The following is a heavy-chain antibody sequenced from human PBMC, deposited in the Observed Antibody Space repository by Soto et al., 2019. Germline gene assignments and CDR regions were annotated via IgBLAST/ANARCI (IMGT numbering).Heavy chain of an antibody. V-gene: IGHV4-59*01. J-gene: IGHJ6*02. CDR1: GGSISSYY. CDR3: AKFGGYNWNVLQDYGMDV. D-gene: IGHD1-1*01. CDR2: IYYSGST. Sequence: SETLSLTCTVSGGSISSYYWSWIRQPPGKGLEWIGYIYYSGSTNYNPSLKSRVTISVDTSKNQFSLKLSSVTAADTAVYYCAKFGGYNWNVLQDYGMDVWGQGTTVTVSS.